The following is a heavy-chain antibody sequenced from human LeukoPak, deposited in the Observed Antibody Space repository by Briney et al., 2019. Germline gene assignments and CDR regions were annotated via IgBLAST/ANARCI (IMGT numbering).Heavy chain of an antibody. CDR3: ARDDAFDV. V-gene: IGHV4-39*07. Sequence: SETLSLTCTVSGDSISSSGYYWGWIRQPPGKGLEWIGSIDYSGTTYYNPSLKSRVAISVDTSKNQFSLKPTSVGAADTAMYYCARDDAFDVWGQGTMVTVSA. J-gene: IGHJ3*01. CDR2: IDYSGTT. CDR1: GDSISSSGYY.